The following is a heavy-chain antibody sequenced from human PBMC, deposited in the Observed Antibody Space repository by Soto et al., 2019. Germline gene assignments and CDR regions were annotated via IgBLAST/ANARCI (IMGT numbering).Heavy chain of an antibody. Sequence: GGSLRLSCAASGFSFSSHAMSWVRQAPGKGLEWVSSISGSGDSTYSADSVKGRFTISRDNSKDTVYLQMNSLRAEDTAVYHCANGFRTKFDYWGQGAQVTVSS. CDR1: GFSFSSHA. V-gene: IGHV3-23*01. J-gene: IGHJ4*02. CDR2: ISGSGDST. D-gene: IGHD6-25*01. CDR3: ANGFRTKFDY.